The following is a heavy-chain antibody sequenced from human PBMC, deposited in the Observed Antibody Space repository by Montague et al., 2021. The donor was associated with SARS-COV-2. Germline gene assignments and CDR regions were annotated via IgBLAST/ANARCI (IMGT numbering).Heavy chain of an antibody. CDR3: ARMPDQVWLDY. CDR1: GFSLSTSGMC. V-gene: IGHV2-70*01. Sequence: PALVKPTQTLTLTCTFSGFSLSTSGMCESWIRQPPGKALERLAVIDWDDDKSYSTSLKTRLTISKDTSKNQVVLTMTNMDPVDTATYYCARMPDQVWLDYWGQGTLVTVSS. D-gene: IGHD5-18*01. J-gene: IGHJ4*02. CDR2: IDWDDDK.